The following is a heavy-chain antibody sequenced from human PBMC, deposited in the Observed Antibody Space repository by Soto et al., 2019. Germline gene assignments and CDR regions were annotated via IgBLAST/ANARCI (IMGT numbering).Heavy chain of an antibody. CDR2: IIPIFGTA. J-gene: IGHJ2*01. D-gene: IGHD5-12*01. V-gene: IGHV1-69*12. Sequence: QVQLVQSGAEVKKPGSSVTVSCKASGGTFSSYTISWLRQVPGQGLEWMGGIIPIFGTANYAQKFQGRVTITADESTSTAYMELSSLRSEDTAVYYCARGNHRWLQLWYFDLWGRGTLVTVSS. CDR1: GGTFSSYT. CDR3: ARGNHRWLQLWYFDL.